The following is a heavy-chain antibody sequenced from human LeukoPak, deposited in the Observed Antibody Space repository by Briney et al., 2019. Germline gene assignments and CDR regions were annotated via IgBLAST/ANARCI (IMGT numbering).Heavy chain of an antibody. D-gene: IGHD2-21*01. Sequence: TGGSLRLSCAASGFTFSGSAMHWVRQASGKGLEWVSRIRSKANSYATAYAASVKGRFTISRDDSKNTAYLQMNSLKTEDTAVYYCTRRYLLAAFDIWGQGTMVTVSS. J-gene: IGHJ3*02. CDR1: GFTFSGSA. CDR3: TRRYLLAAFDI. CDR2: IRSKANSYAT. V-gene: IGHV3-73*01.